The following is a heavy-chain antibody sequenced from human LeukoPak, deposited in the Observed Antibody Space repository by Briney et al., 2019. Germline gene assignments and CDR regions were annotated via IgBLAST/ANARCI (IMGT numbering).Heavy chain of an antibody. V-gene: IGHV1-18*01. CDR1: GYTFTSYG. D-gene: IGHD4-17*01. Sequence: ASVKVSCKASGYTFTSYGISWVRQAPGQGLEWMGWISAYNGNTNYAQKLQGRVTMTTDTSTSTAYMELRSLRSDDTAVYYCARSVTTVTSFVYYYYYMDVWGKGTTVTVSS. CDR3: ARSVTTVTSFVYYYYYMDV. J-gene: IGHJ6*03. CDR2: ISAYNGNT.